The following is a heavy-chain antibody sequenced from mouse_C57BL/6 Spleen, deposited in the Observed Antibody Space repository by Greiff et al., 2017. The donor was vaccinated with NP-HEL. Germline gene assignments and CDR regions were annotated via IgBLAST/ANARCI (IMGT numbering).Heavy chain of an antibody. V-gene: IGHV3-6*01. CDR1: GYSITSGYY. CDR2: ISYDGSN. Sequence: EVKLVESGPGLVKPSQSLSLTCSVTGYSITSGYYWNWIRQFPGNKLEWMGYISYDGSNNYNPSLKNRISITRDTSKNQFFLKLNSVTTEDTATYYCARNYGSSYFFYFDYWGQGTTLTVSS. CDR3: ARNYGSSYFFYFDY. J-gene: IGHJ2*01. D-gene: IGHD1-1*01.